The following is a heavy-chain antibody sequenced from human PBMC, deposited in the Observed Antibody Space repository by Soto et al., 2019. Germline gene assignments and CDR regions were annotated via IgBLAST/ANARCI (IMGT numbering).Heavy chain of an antibody. CDR2: IIPVLGIV. Sequence: QVPLVQSGAEVKKPGSSVKVSCKASGGTFTSYSITWVRQAPGQGLEWMGRIIPVLGIVNYAQKFQGRVTITADKSTTTAYMESTSLRSEDTAVYYCASDGLGTTRRYFDSWGQGTLVTVSS. J-gene: IGHJ4*02. V-gene: IGHV1-69*02. CDR1: GGTFTSYS. D-gene: IGHD1-1*01. CDR3: ASDGLGTTRRYFDS.